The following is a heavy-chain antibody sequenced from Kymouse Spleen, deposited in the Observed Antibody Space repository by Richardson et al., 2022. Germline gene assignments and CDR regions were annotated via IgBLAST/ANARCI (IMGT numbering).Heavy chain of an antibody. CDR3: AKDLGITGTTDYYYGMDV. Sequence: EVQLVESGGGLVQPGRSLRLSCAASGFTFDDYAMHWVRQAPGKGLEWVSGISWNSGSIGYADSVKGRFTISRDNAKNSLYLQMNSLRAEDTALYYCAKDLGITGTTDYYYGMDVWGQGTTVTVSS. D-gene: IGHD1-7*01. V-gene: IGHV3-9*01. CDR2: ISWNSGSI. CDR1: GFTFDDYA. J-gene: IGHJ6*02.